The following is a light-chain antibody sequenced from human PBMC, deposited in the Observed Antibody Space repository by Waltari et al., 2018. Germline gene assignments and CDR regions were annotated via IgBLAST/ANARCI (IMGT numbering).Light chain of an antibody. CDR3: QQLNSFPYT. Sequence: DIQLTQSPSFLSASVGDRVTITCRASQGISSYLAWYQQQPVEAPKLLISAASTLQSGVPSRFSGSGSGTEFTLTISSLQPEDFATYYCQQLNSFPYTFGQGTKLDIK. J-gene: IGKJ2*01. CDR1: QGISSY. CDR2: AAS. V-gene: IGKV1-9*01.